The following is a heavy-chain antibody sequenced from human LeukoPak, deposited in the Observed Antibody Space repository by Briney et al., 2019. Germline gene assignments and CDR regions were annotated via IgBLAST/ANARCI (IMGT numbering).Heavy chain of an antibody. V-gene: IGHV4-59*01. J-gene: IGHJ4*02. D-gene: IGHD3-22*01. CDR2: IYYSGST. CDR1: GGSISSYY. CDR3: AGSDSSGYYNPSGNFDY. Sequence: SETLSLTCTVSGGSISSYYWSWIRQPPGKGLEWIGYIYYSGSTNYNPSLKSRVTISVDTPKNQFSLKLSSVTAADTAVYYCAGSDSSGYYNPSGNFDYWGQGTLVTVSS.